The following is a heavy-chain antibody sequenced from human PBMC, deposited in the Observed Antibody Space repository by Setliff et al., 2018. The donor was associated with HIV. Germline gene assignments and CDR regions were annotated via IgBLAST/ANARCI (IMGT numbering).Heavy chain of an antibody. J-gene: IGHJ4*02. CDR1: GFTLTSSW. CDR3: ARALYGSDSLLDS. Sequence: GGSLRLSCAVSGFTLTSSWKHWVRQAPGKGLVWVSRFRGDDRTTNYADSVKGRFTFSSDNAKNTVYLQMDALRAEDTAVYYCARALYGSDSLLDSWGQGTLVTVS. D-gene: IGHD1-26*01. V-gene: IGHV3-74*01. CDR2: FRGDDRTT.